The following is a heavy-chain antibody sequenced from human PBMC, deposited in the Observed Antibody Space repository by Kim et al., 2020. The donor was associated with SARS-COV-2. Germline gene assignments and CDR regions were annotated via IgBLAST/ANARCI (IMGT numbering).Heavy chain of an antibody. CDR3: ARDRVAAAGTGAFDI. D-gene: IGHD6-13*01. Sequence: GGSLRLSCAASGFTFSSYSMNWVRQAPGKGLEWVSSISSSSYIYYSDSVKGRFTIYRDNAKNSLYLQMNSLRAEDTAVYYCARDRVAAAGTGAFDIWGQGAMVTVSS. CDR2: ISSSSYI. CDR1: GFTFSSYS. J-gene: IGHJ3*02. V-gene: IGHV3-21*01.